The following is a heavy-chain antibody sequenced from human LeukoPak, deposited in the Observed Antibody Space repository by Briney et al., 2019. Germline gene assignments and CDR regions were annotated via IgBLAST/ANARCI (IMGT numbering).Heavy chain of an antibody. CDR2: ISHRGST. J-gene: IGHJ5*02. CDR1: GGSLRGYY. CDR3: AIGGLSSGWYGAHNWFDP. Sequence: SETLSLTCAVYGGSLRGYYWSWIPDPPGGGLEGSGEISHRGSTNYKPSLKSRGTISLDTSKNQFSLKLSSVTAADTGVYYCAIGGLSSGWYGAHNWFDPWGQGTLVTVSS. V-gene: IGHV4-34*01. D-gene: IGHD6-19*01.